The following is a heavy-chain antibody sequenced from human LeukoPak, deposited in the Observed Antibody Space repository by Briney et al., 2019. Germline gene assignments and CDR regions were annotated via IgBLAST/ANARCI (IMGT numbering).Heavy chain of an antibody. CDR3: ARDPGSSPLFDY. D-gene: IGHD1-26*01. Sequence: GASVKVSCKASRYTFIAHYIHWLRQAPGQGLEWMGWISPNSGGTNYEPKFQGRVTMTRDTSISTAYMELSTLTSDDTAVYYCARDPGSSPLFDYWGQGTLVTVSS. CDR2: ISPNSGGT. CDR1: RYTFIAHY. V-gene: IGHV1-2*02. J-gene: IGHJ4*02.